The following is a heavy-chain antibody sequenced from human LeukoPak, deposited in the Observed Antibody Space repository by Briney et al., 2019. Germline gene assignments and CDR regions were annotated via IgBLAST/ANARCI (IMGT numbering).Heavy chain of an antibody. J-gene: IGHJ4*02. CDR1: GFTFSSYG. D-gene: IGHD2-2*01. Sequence: PGGSLRLSCAASGFTFSSYGMHWVRQAPGKGLEWVAFIRYDGSNKYYADSVKGRFTISRDNSKNTLYLQMNSLRAEDTAVYYCAKDLLGYCSSTSCSYFDYWGQGTLVTVSS. V-gene: IGHV3-30*02. CDR3: AKDLLGYCSSTSCSYFDY. CDR2: IRYDGSNK.